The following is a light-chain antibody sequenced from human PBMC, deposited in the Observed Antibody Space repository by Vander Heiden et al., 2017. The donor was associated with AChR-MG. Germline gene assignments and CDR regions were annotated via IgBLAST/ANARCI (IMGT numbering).Light chain of an antibody. CDR1: QSVSSSY. Sequence: EIVLTQSPGTLSLSPGERANLSCRASQSVSSSYLAWYQQKPGQAPRLLIYGASSRATGIPDRFSGSGSGTDFTLTISRLEPEDFAVYYCQQYGSSPFGPGTKVDIK. J-gene: IGKJ3*01. CDR3: QQYGSSP. V-gene: IGKV3-20*01. CDR2: GAS.